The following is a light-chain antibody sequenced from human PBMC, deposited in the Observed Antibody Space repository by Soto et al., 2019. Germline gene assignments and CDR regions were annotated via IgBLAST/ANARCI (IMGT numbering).Light chain of an antibody. CDR3: QKYDSVPYI. CDR2: SAS. CDR1: QGISNY. Sequence: DIQLTQSPSSLSASVGDSVTITCRASQGISNYLAWYQQKPGKLPNLLMYSASTLQSGVPSRFRGSISGSDLTLTISSLQPEDFAPFYCQKYDSVPYIFGGGTRVEIK. V-gene: IGKV1-27*01. J-gene: IGKJ4*01.